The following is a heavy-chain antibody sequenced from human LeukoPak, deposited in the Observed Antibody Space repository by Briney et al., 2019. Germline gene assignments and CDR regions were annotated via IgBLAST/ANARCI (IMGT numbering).Heavy chain of an antibody. J-gene: IGHJ3*02. CDR3: ASTLTYYYDSSGHGAFDI. CDR2: INWNGGST. Sequence: PGGSLRLSCAASGFTFDDYGMSWVRHAPGKGLEWVSGINWNGGSTGYADSVKGRFTISRDNAKNSLYLQMNSLRAEDTALYYCASTLTYYYDSSGHGAFDIWGQGTMVTVSS. V-gene: IGHV3-20*04. CDR1: GFTFDDYG. D-gene: IGHD3-22*01.